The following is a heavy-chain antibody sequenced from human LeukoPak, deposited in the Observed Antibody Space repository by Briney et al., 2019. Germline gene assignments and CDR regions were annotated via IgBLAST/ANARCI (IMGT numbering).Heavy chain of an antibody. J-gene: IGHJ4*02. CDR3: ARAVGATQYYFDY. Sequence: SETLSLTCTVSGGSISSSSYYWGWIRQPPGKGLEWIGSIYYSGSTYYNPSLKSRVTISVDTSKNQFSLKLSSVTAADTAVYYCARAVGATQYYFDYWGQGTLVTVSS. D-gene: IGHD1-26*01. V-gene: IGHV4-39*07. CDR2: IYYSGST. CDR1: GGSISSSSYY.